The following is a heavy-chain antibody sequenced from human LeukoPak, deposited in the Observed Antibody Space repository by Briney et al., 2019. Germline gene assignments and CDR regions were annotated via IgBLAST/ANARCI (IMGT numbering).Heavy chain of an antibody. CDR1: GGSFSGYY. D-gene: IGHD6-13*01. CDR3: ARVPYGIAAYPEVYYYCMDV. V-gene: IGHV4-34*01. J-gene: IGHJ6*03. Sequence: PSETLSLTCAVYGGSFSGYYWSWIRQPPGKGLEWIGEINHSGSTNYNPSLKSRVTISVDTSKNQFSLKLSSVTAADTAVYYCARVPYGIAAYPEVYYYCMDVWGKGTTVTVSS. CDR2: INHSGST.